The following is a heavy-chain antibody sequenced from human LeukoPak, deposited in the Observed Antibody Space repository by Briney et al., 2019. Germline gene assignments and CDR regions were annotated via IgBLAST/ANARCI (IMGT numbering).Heavy chain of an antibody. Sequence: ASVKVSCKASGYTLTSYGISWVRQAPGQGLEWMGWISAYNGNTNYAQKLQGRVTMTTDTSTSTAYMELRSLRSDDTAVYYCARDWRKGYCTNGVCPGTTPPRFDYWGQGTLVTVSS. D-gene: IGHD2-8*01. CDR2: ISAYNGNT. J-gene: IGHJ4*02. V-gene: IGHV1-18*01. CDR1: GYTLTSYG. CDR3: ARDWRKGYCTNGVCPGTTPPRFDY.